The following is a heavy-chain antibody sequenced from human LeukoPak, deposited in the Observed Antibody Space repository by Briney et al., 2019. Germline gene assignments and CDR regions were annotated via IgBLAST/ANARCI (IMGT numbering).Heavy chain of an antibody. CDR2: ISSSGSTI. J-gene: IGHJ4*02. CDR1: GFTFSDYY. V-gene: IGHV3-11*01. CDR3: AKDLGYYYGSGSYHY. D-gene: IGHD3-10*01. Sequence: PGGSLRLSCAASGFTFSDYYMSWIRQAPGKGLEWDSYISSSGSTIYYADSVKGRFTISRDNAKNSLYLQMNSLRAEDTALYYCAKDLGYYYGSGSYHYWGQGTLVTVSS.